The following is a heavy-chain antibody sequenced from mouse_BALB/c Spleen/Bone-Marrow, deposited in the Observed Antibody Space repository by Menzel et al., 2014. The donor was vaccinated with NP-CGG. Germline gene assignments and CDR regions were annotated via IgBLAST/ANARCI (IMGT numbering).Heavy chain of an antibody. V-gene: IGHV1-37*01. D-gene: IGHD1-1*01. J-gene: IGHJ4*01. CDR2: INPYNGDT. CDR3: GGVTTVVAKNYYYAMDY. CDR1: GYSFTGYF. Sequence: EVKVEESGPELVKPGASVKISCKASGYSFTGYFMNWVKQSHGKSLEWIGRINPYNGDTFYNQKFKGKATLTVDKSSSTAHMELLSLTSEDSAVYYRGGVTTVVAKNYYYAMDYWGQGTSVTVSS.